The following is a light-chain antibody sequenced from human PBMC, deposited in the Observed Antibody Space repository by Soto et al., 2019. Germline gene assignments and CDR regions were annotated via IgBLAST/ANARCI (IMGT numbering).Light chain of an antibody. CDR1: SSDVGSYNL. J-gene: IGLJ3*02. Sequence: QSALTQPASMSGSPGQSITISCTGTSSDVGSYNLVSWYQQHPGTAPKLMIYEDNKRPSGVSNRFSGSKSDNTASLTISGLQTEDEADYYCCSYAATSTWVFGGGTQLTVL. CDR2: EDN. V-gene: IGLV2-23*01. CDR3: CSYAATSTWV.